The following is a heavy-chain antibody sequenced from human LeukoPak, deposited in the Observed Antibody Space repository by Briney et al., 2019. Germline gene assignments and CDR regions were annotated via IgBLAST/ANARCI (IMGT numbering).Heavy chain of an antibody. J-gene: IGHJ4*02. V-gene: IGHV4-34*01. Sequence: SETLSLTCAVYGGSLSGYYWSWIRQPPGKGLEWIGEINHSGSTNYNPSLKSRVTISVDTSKNQFSLKLSSVIAADTAVYYCARYYYDSSGYYYYFDYWGQGTLVTVSS. CDR2: INHSGST. D-gene: IGHD3-22*01. CDR3: ARYYYDSSGYYYYFDY. CDR1: GGSLSGYY.